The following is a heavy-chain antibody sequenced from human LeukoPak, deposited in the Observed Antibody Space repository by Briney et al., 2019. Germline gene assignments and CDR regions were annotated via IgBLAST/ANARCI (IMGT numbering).Heavy chain of an antibody. Sequence: SETLSLTCTVSGGSISSSSYYWGWIRQPPGKGLEWIGSIYYSGSTYYNPSLKSRVTISVDTSKNQLSLKLSSVTAADTAVYYCARKGYGYDSSGPAFDIWGQGTMVTVSS. CDR2: IYYSGST. D-gene: IGHD3-22*01. V-gene: IGHV4-39*07. CDR1: GGSISSSSYY. J-gene: IGHJ3*02. CDR3: ARKGYGYDSSGPAFDI.